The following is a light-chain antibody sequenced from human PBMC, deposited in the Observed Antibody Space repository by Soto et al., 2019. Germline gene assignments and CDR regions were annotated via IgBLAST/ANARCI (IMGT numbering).Light chain of an antibody. J-gene: IGKJ4*01. CDR1: QGISDY. CDR2: GAS. Sequence: DIQLTQSPSFLSASVGDRVTISCRASQGISDYLAWYQQKPGKAPKLLIYGASTLQSGLPSRFSGSASGTEFTLPISRLQPEDFASYLCQQFNDYPLTFGGGTKLEIK. V-gene: IGKV1-9*01. CDR3: QQFNDYPLT.